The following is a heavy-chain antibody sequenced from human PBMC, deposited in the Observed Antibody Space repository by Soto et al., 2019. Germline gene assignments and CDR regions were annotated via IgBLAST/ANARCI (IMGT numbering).Heavy chain of an antibody. D-gene: IGHD3-3*01. V-gene: IGHV1-8*01. Sequence: ASVKVSCKASGYTFTSYDINWVRQATGQGLEWMGWMNPNSGNTGYAQKFQGRVTMTRSTSISTAYMELSSLRSEDTAVYYCARMRALRFLGWLSKEPYGMDVWGQGTTVTVSS. CDR1: GYTFTSYD. CDR3: ARMRALRFLGWLSKEPYGMDV. J-gene: IGHJ6*02. CDR2: MNPNSGNT.